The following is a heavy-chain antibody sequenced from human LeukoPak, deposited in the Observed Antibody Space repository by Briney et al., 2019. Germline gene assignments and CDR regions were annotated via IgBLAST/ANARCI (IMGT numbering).Heavy chain of an antibody. D-gene: IGHD3-22*01. Sequence: PGGSLRLSCAASGFTFSSYSMNWVRQAPGKGLEWVSSISSSSSYIYYADSVKGRFTISRDNAKNSLYLQMNSLRAEDTAVYYCARSGGRTYYYDSSGYCYFDYWGQGTLVTVSS. CDR2: ISSSSSYI. CDR1: GFTFSSYS. CDR3: ARSGGRTYYYDSSGYCYFDY. J-gene: IGHJ4*02. V-gene: IGHV3-21*01.